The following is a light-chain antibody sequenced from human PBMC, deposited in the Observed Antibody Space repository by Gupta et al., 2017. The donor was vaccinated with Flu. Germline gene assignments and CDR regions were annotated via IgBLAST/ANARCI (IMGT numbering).Light chain of an antibody. CDR3: SSDTRSTTPFVV. CDR2: EVS. CDR1: SSDVGSYNF. V-gene: IGLV2-14*01. J-gene: IGLJ2*01. Sequence: QSALTQPASVSGSPGQSITISCTGTSSDVGSYNFFSWYQHHPGKAPKVLIFEVSNRPSGVSSRFSGSKSGNTASLTISGLQTEDEADYYCSSDTRSTTPFVVFGGGTKVTVL.